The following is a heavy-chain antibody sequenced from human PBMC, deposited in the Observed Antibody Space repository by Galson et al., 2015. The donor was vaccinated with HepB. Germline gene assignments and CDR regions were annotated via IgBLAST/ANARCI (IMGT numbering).Heavy chain of an antibody. Sequence: SLRLSCAASGFTFSSYGMHWVRQAPGKGLEWVAVIWYDGSNKYYADSVKGRFTISRDSSKNTLYLQMNSLRAEDTAVYYCARDPIVVVPAATDAFDIWGQGTMVTVSS. CDR2: IWYDGSNK. CDR3: ARDPIVVVPAATDAFDI. V-gene: IGHV3-33*01. D-gene: IGHD2-2*01. CDR1: GFTFSSYG. J-gene: IGHJ3*02.